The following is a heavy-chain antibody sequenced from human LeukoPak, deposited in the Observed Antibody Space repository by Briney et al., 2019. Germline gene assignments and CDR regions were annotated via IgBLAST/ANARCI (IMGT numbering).Heavy chain of an antibody. CDR3: ARGDFYYDSSGHRNDAFDI. CDR2: IYHSGST. Sequence: SETLSLTCTVSGGSITGYYWSWIRQPPGKGLEWIGYIYHSGSTYYNPSLKSRVTISVDRSKNQFSLKLSSVTAADTAVYYCARGDFYYDSSGHRNDAFDIWGQGTMVTVSS. V-gene: IGHV4-59*12. D-gene: IGHD3-22*01. J-gene: IGHJ3*02. CDR1: GGSITGYY.